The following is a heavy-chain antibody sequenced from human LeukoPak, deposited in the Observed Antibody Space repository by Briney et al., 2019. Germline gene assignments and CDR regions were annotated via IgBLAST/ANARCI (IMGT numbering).Heavy chain of an antibody. CDR2: INPNSGGT. V-gene: IGHV1-2*02. CDR1: GYTFTDYY. Sequence: GASVTVSCKASGYTFTDYYMHWVRQAPGQGLEWMGWINPNSGGTHYAQRFQARVTMTRDTSISTAYMDLSRLTSDDTAVYYCARGPDDILTAYYNFFFDLWGRGTLVTVSS. CDR3: ARGPDDILTAYYNFFFDL. J-gene: IGHJ2*01. D-gene: IGHD3-9*01.